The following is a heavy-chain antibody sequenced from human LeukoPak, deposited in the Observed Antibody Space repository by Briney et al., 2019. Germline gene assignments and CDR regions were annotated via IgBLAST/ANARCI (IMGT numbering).Heavy chain of an antibody. V-gene: IGHV3-33*01. Sequence: GGSLRLSCAASGFTFSSYGMHWVRQAPGKGLEWVAVIWYDGSNSYYVDSVKGRFTISRDNSKNTLYLQMNSLRAEDTAVYYCAREGSPGRGSYLYWGQGTLVTVSS. J-gene: IGHJ4*02. CDR2: IWYDGSNS. CDR3: AREGSPGRGSYLY. D-gene: IGHD1-26*01. CDR1: GFTFSSYG.